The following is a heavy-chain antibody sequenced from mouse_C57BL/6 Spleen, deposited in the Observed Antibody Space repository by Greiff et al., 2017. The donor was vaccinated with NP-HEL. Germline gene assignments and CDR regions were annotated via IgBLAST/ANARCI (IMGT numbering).Heavy chain of an antibody. V-gene: IGHV1-64*01. J-gene: IGHJ3*02. D-gene: IGHD1-1*02. CDR3: ATPTSYDYYATWFGC. CDR2: IHPNSGST. Sequence: VQLQQPGAELVKPGASVKLSCKASGYTFTSYWMHWVKQRPGQGLEWIGMIHPNSGSTNYNEKFKSKATLTVDKSSSPAYMQLSSLTSEDSAVFCCATPTSYDYYATWFGCRGPSVLVSVSA. CDR1: GYTFTSYW.